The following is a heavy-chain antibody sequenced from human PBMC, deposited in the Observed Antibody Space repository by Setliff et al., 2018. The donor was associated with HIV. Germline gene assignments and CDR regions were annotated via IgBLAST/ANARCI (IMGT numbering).Heavy chain of an antibody. V-gene: IGHV1-2*02. CDR3: ARDGGGPGDYYYYYMDV. CDR1: GYTFTAYY. J-gene: IGHJ6*03. Sequence: ASVKVSCKASGYTFTAYYIHWVRQAPGQGLEWMGWINPKSGGTNSALKFQGRVTMTRDTSISTAYMELSRLRSDDTAVYYCARDGGGPGDYYYYYMDVWAKGTTVTVSS. CDR2: INPKSGGT. D-gene: IGHD3-16*01.